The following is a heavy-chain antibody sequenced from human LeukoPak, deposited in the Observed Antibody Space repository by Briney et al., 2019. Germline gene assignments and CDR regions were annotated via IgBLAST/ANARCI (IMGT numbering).Heavy chain of an antibody. CDR2: IYSSGTT. D-gene: IGHD3-16*01. CDR3: ARHVWLGPFDI. J-gene: IGHJ3*02. V-gene: IGHV4-59*08. Sequence: PSETLSLTCTVSGVSIRSYSWSWIRQPPGKGLEWIGYIYSSGTTYYNPSLKSRVTISLDTSKTQFSLKLSSVTAADTAIYYCARHVWLGPFDIWGQGTMVTVSS. CDR1: GVSIRSYS.